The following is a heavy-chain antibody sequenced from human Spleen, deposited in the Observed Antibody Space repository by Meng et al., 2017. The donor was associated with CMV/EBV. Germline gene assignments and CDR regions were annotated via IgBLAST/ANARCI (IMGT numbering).Heavy chain of an antibody. V-gene: IGHV4-34*01. CDR2: INHSGIT. Sequence: SETLSLTCAVSGASFIDFYWSWIRQSPGRGLEWIGEINHSGITNYSPSLKSRVTMSLDTSKRQFSLQLKSVTAADTALYFCATVGYACNPRPFQHWGQGTLITVSS. CDR3: ATVGYACNPRPFQH. J-gene: IGHJ1*01. CDR1: GASFIDFY. D-gene: IGHD4-23*01.